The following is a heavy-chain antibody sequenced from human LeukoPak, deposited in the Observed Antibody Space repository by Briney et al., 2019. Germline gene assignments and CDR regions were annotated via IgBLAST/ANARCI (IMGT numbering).Heavy chain of an antibody. Sequence: ASVKVSFKSSVYSFINYGVTWVRQAPGQGLEWMGWISAADGDTDYVQKFQGRLTLTTDTSTRTAYMDLRSLRSDDTAVYYCARLIRAAALIDYWGQGTLVTVSS. V-gene: IGHV1-18*01. J-gene: IGHJ4*02. CDR2: ISAADGDT. CDR1: VYSFINYG. CDR3: ARLIRAAALIDY. D-gene: IGHD6-25*01.